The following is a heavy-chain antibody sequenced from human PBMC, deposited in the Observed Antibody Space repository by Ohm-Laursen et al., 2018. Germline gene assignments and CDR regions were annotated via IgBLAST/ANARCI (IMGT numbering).Heavy chain of an antibody. CDR3: AVGGTSHNH. D-gene: IGHD3-16*01. J-gene: IGHJ5*02. V-gene: IGHV3-74*01. CDR1: GFTFSSYW. CDR2: INSDGSST. Sequence: SLRLSCSASGFTFSSYWLHWVRQAPGKGLVWVSRINSDGSSTTYADSVRGRFTISRDNAKNSLHLQMNSLRAEDTAVYYCAVGGTSHNHWGQGTLVTVSS.